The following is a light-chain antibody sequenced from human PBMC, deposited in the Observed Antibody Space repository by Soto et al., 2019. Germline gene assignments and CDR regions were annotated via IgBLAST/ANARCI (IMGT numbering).Light chain of an antibody. Sequence: QAVVTQEPSLTVSPGETVTLTCGSSTGTCTSDHDPYWVQQKPGQGPRTLIYDTSNQQSWTPARFSGSLLGGKAALTLSGAQPEDDAEYYCLLSCSGARVFGGGTQLTVL. CDR3: LLSCSGARV. V-gene: IGLV7-46*01. CDR2: DTS. CDR1: TGTCTSDHD. J-gene: IGLJ7*01.